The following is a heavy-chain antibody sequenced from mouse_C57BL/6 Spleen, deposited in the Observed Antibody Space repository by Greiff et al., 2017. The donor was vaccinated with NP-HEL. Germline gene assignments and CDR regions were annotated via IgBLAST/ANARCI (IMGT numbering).Heavy chain of an antibody. J-gene: IGHJ2*01. CDR1: GYTFTSYW. CDR2: IHPNSGST. D-gene: IGHD2-1*01. V-gene: IGHV1-64*01. Sequence: QVQLQQPGAELVKPGASVKLSCKASGYTFTSYWMHWVKQRPGQGLEWIGMIHPNSGSTNYNEKFKSKATLTVDKSSSTAYMQLSSLTSEDSAVYYCAGIYYGNFSFDYWGQGTTLTVSS. CDR3: AGIYYGNFSFDY.